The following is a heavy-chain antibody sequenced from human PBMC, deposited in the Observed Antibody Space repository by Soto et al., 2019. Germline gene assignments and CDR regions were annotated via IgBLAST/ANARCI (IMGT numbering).Heavy chain of an antibody. Sequence: DVQLVESGGGLMQPGESLSLSCAASDLTVSGKKYVAWVRQAPGKGLEWDSALYDVDGSFYSDSVTGRFTTSSDSSKTTVYLQMNDLRPADTAVYYCATWHEREHAYDVWGQGTTVTVSS. D-gene: IGHD1-1*01. CDR3: ATWHEREHAYDV. V-gene: IGHV3-53*01. CDR2: LYDVDGS. CDR1: DLTVSGKKY. J-gene: IGHJ3*01.